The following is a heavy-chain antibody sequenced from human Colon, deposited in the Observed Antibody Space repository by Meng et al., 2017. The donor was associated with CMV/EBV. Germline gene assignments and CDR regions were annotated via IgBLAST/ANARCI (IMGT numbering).Heavy chain of an antibody. CDR1: GFRFDDYA. CDR3: TRDQGYSRRFDF. V-gene: IGHV3-9*01. CDR2: VNWGGDKI. D-gene: IGHD4-11*01. J-gene: IGHJ4*02. Sequence: SLKISCVGSGFRFDDYAMHWVRQVPGKGLEWVSNVNWGGDKIGYADSVKGRFTISRDNAKNSLYLQMNSLTAEDTAVYYCTRDQGYSRRFDFWGQGTLVTVSS.